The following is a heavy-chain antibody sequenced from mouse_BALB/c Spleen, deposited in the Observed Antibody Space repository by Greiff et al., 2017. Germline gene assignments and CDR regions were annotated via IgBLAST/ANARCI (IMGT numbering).Heavy chain of an antibody. Sequence: EVKLVESGGGLVKPGGSLKLSCAASGFAFSSYDMSWVRQTPEKRLEWVAYISSGGGSTYYPDTVKGRFTISRDNAKNTLYLQMSSLKSEDTAMYYCARRDSSGYPICAMDYWGQGTSVTVSS. V-gene: IGHV5-12-1*01. D-gene: IGHD3-2*01. CDR2: ISSGGGST. CDR3: ARRDSSGYPICAMDY. CDR1: GFAFSSYD. J-gene: IGHJ4*01.